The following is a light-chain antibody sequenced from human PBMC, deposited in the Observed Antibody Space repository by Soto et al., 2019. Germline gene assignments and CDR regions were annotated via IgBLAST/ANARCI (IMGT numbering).Light chain of an antibody. CDR2: SNN. CDR1: SSNIGINT. CDR3: GTWDASLSAYV. V-gene: IGLV1-44*01. Sequence: QSVLTQPPSASGTPGQRVTISCSGSSSNIGINTVNWYQQLPGTAPKLLIYSNNQRPSGVPDRFSGSKSGTSASLAISGLQSEDEAHYYCGTWDASLSAYVFGTGTKVTVL. J-gene: IGLJ1*01.